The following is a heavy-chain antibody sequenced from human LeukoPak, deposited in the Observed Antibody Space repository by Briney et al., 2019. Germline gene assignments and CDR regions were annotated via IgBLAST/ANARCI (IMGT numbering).Heavy chain of an antibody. D-gene: IGHD3-22*01. CDR3: AKRGYYDSSGFNHYFDY. Sequence: GSLRLSCAASGFTFSSYAMSWVRQAPGKGLEWVSAISASGGSTDYADSVKGRFTISRDKSKNTLYLQMNSLRAEDTAVYYCAKRGYYDSSGFNHYFDYWGQGTLVTVSS. V-gene: IGHV3-23*01. CDR2: ISASGGST. CDR1: GFTFSSYA. J-gene: IGHJ4*02.